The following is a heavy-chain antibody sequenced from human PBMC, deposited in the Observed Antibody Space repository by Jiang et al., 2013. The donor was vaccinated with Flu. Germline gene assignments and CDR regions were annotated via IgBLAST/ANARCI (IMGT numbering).Heavy chain of an antibody. CDR3: ARAKPHNTLEKRGLDF. Sequence: SGAEVKTPGASVKVSCKASGYTFSTYAVQWVRQAPGQRPEWMGEIYGDSGNTRYSENFQGRMTISRDTSASTAYMELSSLQSEDTAVYYCARAKPHNTLEKRGLDFWGQGTLVTVSS. J-gene: IGHJ4*02. D-gene: IGHD3-10*01. CDR2: IYGDSGNT. V-gene: IGHV1-3*01. CDR1: GYTFSTYA.